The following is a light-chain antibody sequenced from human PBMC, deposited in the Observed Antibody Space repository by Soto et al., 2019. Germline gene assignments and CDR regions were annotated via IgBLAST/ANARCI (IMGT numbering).Light chain of an antibody. CDR2: EVS. CDR1: SSDVGGYNY. J-gene: IGLJ3*02. CDR3: SAYTSSSTQV. Sequence: QSALTQPASVSGSPGQSITISCTGTSSDVGGYNYVSWYQQHPGKAPKLMIYEVSNRPSGVSNRFSGSKSGNTASLTISGLQAEDEGDYYCSAYTSSSTQVLGGGTKLTVL. V-gene: IGLV2-14*01.